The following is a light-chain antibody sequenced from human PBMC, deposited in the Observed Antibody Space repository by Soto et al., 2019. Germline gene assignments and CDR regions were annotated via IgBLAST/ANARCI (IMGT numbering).Light chain of an antibody. CDR1: QSISPY. CDR3: QQSNSYPWT. Sequence: IQMTQSPSTLSASAGDRVTITCRASQSISPYLAWYQQKPAKAPKLLIYMASSLQCGVPSRFSCSGSGTEFTLTISSLQPDDFASYYYQQSNSYPWTFGQGTQVDIK. J-gene: IGKJ1*01. V-gene: IGKV1-5*03. CDR2: MAS.